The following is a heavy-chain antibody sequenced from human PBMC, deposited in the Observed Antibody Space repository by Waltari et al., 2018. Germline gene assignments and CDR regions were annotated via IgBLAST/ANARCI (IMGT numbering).Heavy chain of an antibody. V-gene: IGHV4-59*01. J-gene: IGHJ3*02. CDR2: IYYSGST. Sequence: QVQLQESGPGLVKPSETLSLPCTVSGGSISSYYWSWIRQPPGKGLEWIGYIYYSGSTNYNPSLKSRVTISVDTSKNQFSLKLSSVTAADTAVYYCATPSGGFGEAIDAFDIWGQGTMVTVSS. CDR3: ATPSGGFGEAIDAFDI. CDR1: GGSISSYY. D-gene: IGHD3-10*01.